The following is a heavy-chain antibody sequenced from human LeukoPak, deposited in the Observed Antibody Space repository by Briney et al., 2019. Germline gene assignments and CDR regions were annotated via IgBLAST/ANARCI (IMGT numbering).Heavy chain of an antibody. Sequence: RGRSLRLSCASSGFTFSRHGMHWVRQAPGKGLEWVAVIGDTGRARYYADSVTGRFTTSRDNSQNTLYLEMNSLRYEDTALYYCAREAAWGNWYFDLWGRGTLVTVSS. CDR2: IGDTGRAR. D-gene: IGHD3-16*01. CDR3: AREAAWGNWYFDL. V-gene: IGHV3-30*03. CDR1: GFTFSRHG. J-gene: IGHJ2*01.